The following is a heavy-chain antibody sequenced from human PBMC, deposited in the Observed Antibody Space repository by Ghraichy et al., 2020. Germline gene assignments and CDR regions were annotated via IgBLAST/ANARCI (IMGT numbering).Heavy chain of an antibody. CDR1: GGTFSSYA. J-gene: IGHJ4*02. V-gene: IGHV1-69*13. CDR3: ARDRGVGYYDSSGYYLTLGPLEYYFDY. CDR2: IIPIFGTA. D-gene: IGHD3-22*01. Sequence: SVKVSCKASGGTFSSYAISWVRQAPGQGLEWMGGIIPIFGTANYAQKFQGRVTITADESTSTAYMELSSLRSEDTAVYYCARDRGVGYYDSSGYYLTLGPLEYYFDYWGQGTLVTVSS.